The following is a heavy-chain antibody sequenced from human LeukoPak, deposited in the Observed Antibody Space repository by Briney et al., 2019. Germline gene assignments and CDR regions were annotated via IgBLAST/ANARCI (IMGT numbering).Heavy chain of an antibody. V-gene: IGHV4-39*01. CDR3: ARRAYSAAYWKHFDY. J-gene: IGHJ4*02. Sequence: PSETLSLTCAVYGASFRNYYWGWIRQAPGKGLEWIGSIYYHENTYYNSSLKSRVTISVDTSKNQFSLKLNSVTAADTAVYFCARRAYSAAYWKHFDYWGQGTLVTVSS. CDR1: GASFRNYY. CDR2: IYYHENT. D-gene: IGHD1-1*01.